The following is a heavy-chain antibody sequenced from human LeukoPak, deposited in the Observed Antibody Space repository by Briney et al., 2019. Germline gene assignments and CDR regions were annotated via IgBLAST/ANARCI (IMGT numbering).Heavy chain of an antibody. CDR3: ARDITDGYNSDAFDI. J-gene: IGHJ3*02. Sequence: PGGSLRLSCSASGFTFSSYAMHWVRQAPGKGLEWVAVISYDGSNKYYADSVKGRFTISRDNSKNTLYLQMNSLRAEDTAVYYCARDITDGYNSDAFDIWGQGTMVTVSS. CDR1: GFTFSSYA. V-gene: IGHV3-30-3*01. D-gene: IGHD5-24*01. CDR2: ISYDGSNK.